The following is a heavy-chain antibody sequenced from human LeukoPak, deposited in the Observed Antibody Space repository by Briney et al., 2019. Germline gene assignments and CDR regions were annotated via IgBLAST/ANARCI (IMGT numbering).Heavy chain of an antibody. V-gene: IGHV1-3*01. CDR3: ASMYSSSSSGAFDI. CDR1: GYTFTSYA. CDR2: INAGNGNT. D-gene: IGHD6-6*01. Sequence: ASVEVSCKASGYTFTSYAMHWVRQAPGQRLEWMGWINAGNGNTKYSQKFQGRVTITRDTSASTAYMELSSLRSEDTAVYCCASMYSSSSSGAFDIWGQGTMVTVSS. J-gene: IGHJ3*02.